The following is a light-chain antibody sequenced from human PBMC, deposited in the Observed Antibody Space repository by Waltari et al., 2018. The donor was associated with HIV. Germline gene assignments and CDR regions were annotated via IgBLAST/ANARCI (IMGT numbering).Light chain of an antibody. Sequence: QSVLTQPPSASGTPGQRVTISCSGSSSHIGGNYVYWYQQLPGTAPKLLIYKNNQRPSGVPERFSGSKSGTSASMAISGLRSEDEADYYCASWDDSLSGYVVFGGGTKLTVL. CDR1: SSHIGGNY. J-gene: IGLJ2*01. CDR3: ASWDDSLSGYVV. V-gene: IGLV1-47*01. CDR2: KNN.